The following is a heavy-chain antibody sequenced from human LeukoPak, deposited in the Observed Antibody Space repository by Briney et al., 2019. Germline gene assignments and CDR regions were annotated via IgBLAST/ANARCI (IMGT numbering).Heavy chain of an antibody. V-gene: IGHV3-23*01. CDR2: ISGSGGST. CDR3: AKVVVTAILYYYYALDV. CDR1: GFTFSSYA. Sequence: SGGSLRLSCAASGFTFSSYAMSWVRQAPGKGLEWVSAISGSGGSTYYADSVKGRFTISRDNSKNTLFLQMNSLRAEDTAVYYCAKVVVTAILYYYYALDVWGQGTTVTVSS. D-gene: IGHD2-21*02. J-gene: IGHJ6*02.